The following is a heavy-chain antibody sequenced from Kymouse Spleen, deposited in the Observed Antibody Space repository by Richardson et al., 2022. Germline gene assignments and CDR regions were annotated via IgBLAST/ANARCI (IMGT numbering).Heavy chain of an antibody. Sequence: QVQLQQWGAGLLKPSETLSLTCAVYGGSFSGYYWSWIRQPPGKGLEWIGEINHSGSTNYNPSLKSRVTISVDTSKNQFSLKLSSVTAADTAVYYCARGIQLWSVFDYWGQGTLVTVSS. V-gene: IGHV4-34*01. CDR1: GGSFSGYY. CDR3: ARGIQLWSVFDY. D-gene: IGHD5-18,IGHD5-18*01. J-gene: IGHJ4*02. CDR2: INHSGST.